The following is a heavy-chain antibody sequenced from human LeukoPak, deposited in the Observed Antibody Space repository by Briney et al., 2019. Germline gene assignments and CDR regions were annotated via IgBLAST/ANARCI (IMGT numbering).Heavy chain of an antibody. V-gene: IGHV4-39*07. J-gene: IGHJ4*02. D-gene: IGHD3-9*01. Sequence: SETLSLTCTVSGASISSSSYYWGWIRQPPGKGLEWIGSIYYSGSTNYNPSLKSRVTISVDTSKNQFSLKLSSVTAADTAVYYCARGGTYYDILTGYPPSDYWGQGTLVTVSS. CDR3: ARGGTYYDILTGYPPSDY. CDR1: GASISSSSYY. CDR2: IYYSGST.